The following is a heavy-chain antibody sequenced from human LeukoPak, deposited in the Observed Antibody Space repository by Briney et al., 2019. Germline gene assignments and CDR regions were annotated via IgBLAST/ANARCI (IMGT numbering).Heavy chain of an antibody. V-gene: IGHV3-13*01. CDR3: ARARGDMVRGLDL. J-gene: IGHJ2*01. D-gene: IGHD3-10*01. CDR1: GFTFSSYD. CDR2: IATACYT. Sequence: GFSLRLSCAASGFTFSSYDMHWVRQTTGKGLEWVSVIATACYTFYPGSVKGRFTISRENANNSLYLQVNRLRGGESAVYYCARARGDMVRGLDLWGRGTLVTVCS.